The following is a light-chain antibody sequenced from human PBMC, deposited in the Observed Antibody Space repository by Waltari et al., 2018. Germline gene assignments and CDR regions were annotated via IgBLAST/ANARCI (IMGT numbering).Light chain of an antibody. Sequence: EVVLTQSPATLSVSPGERATLSCRASQNVNYYLAWYQQKDGQAPRVLIYGASPRATGMPDRFSGSGSGTEFTLSISSLQSEDFAIYYCQQYNEWPRTFGQGTRVEI. J-gene: IGKJ1*01. V-gene: IGKV3-15*01. CDR1: QNVNYY. CDR2: GAS. CDR3: QQYNEWPRT.